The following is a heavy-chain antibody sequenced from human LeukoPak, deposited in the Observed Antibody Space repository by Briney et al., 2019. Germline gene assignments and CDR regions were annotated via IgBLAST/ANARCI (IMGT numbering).Heavy chain of an antibody. CDR3: ARARFRERGVYFDY. Sequence: ASVKVSCKASGYTFTGYYKHWVRQAPGQGLEWMGWINPNSGGTNYAQKFQGRVTMTRDTSISTAYMELSRLRSDDTAVYYCARARFRERGVYFDYWGQGTLVTVSS. D-gene: IGHD3-10*01. J-gene: IGHJ4*02. CDR2: INPNSGGT. V-gene: IGHV1-2*02. CDR1: GYTFTGYY.